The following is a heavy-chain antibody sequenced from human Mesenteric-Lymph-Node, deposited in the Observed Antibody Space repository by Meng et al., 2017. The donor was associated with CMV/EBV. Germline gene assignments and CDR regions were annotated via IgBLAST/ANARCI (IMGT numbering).Heavy chain of an antibody. V-gene: IGHV3-33*01. CDR2: IWYDGSNK. J-gene: IGHJ4*02. CDR3: ARGAIGASGTGLLDY. Sequence: GGSLRLSCAASGFTFSSYGMHWVRQAPGKGLEWVAVIWYDGSNKYYADSVKGRFTISRDNSKNTLYLQMNSLRAEDTAVYYCARGAIGASGTGLLDYWGQGMLVTVSS. D-gene: IGHD6-13*01. CDR1: GFTFSSYG.